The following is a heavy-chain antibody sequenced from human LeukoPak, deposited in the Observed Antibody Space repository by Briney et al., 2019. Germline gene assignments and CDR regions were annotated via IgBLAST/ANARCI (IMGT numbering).Heavy chain of an antibody. V-gene: IGHV4-30-4*01. D-gene: IGHD6-13*01. CDR2: IYYSGST. J-gene: IGHJ4*02. CDR3: ARGEAAAGSWFDY. CDR1: GGSISSGDYY. Sequence: SETLYLTCTVSGGSISSGDYYWSWIRQPPGKGLEWIGYIYYSGSTYYNPSLKSRVTISVDTSKNQFSLKLSSVTAADTAVYYCARGEAAAGSWFDYWGQGTLVTVSS.